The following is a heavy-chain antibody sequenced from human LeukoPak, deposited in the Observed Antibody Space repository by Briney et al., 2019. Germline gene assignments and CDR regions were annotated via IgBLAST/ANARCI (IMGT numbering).Heavy chain of an antibody. CDR3: ARHFFPAVYYYYMDV. CDR1: GDSISSYY. Sequence: SDTLSLTCTVSGDSISSYYWTWIRQPPGKGLEWIGYIFYSGSTNYNPSLKSQVPISVDTSKNQFSLKLSSVTAADTAVYYCARHFFPAVYYYYMDVWGKGTTVTVSS. D-gene: IGHD3-3*01. V-gene: IGHV4-59*08. J-gene: IGHJ6*03. CDR2: IFYSGST.